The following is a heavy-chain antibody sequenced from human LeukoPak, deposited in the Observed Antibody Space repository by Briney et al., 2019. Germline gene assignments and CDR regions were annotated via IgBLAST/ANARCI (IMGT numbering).Heavy chain of an antibody. CDR1: GFTFSSYS. J-gene: IGHJ4*02. Sequence: GGSLRLSCAASGFTFSSYSMNWVRQAPGKGLEWVSYISSSSSTIYYADSVKGRFTISRDNAKNSLYLQMNRLRAEDTAVYYCVREPGSGKSDYWGQGTLVTASS. D-gene: IGHD6-25*01. CDR2: ISSSSSTI. CDR3: VREPGSGKSDY. V-gene: IGHV3-48*04.